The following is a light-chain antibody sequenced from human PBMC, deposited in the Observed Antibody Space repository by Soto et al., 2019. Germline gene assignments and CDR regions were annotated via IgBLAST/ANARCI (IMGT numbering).Light chain of an antibody. CDR3: PQYNNWPPIT. V-gene: IGKV3-15*01. J-gene: IGKJ5*01. CDR1: QSVSSN. Sequence: EIVMTQSPATLSVSPGERATLSCRASQSVSSNLAWYQQKPGQAPRLLIYGASTSATGIPARFSGSGSGTEFTLTISSLQSEDFAVYYCPQYNNWPPITFGQGTRLESK. CDR2: GAS.